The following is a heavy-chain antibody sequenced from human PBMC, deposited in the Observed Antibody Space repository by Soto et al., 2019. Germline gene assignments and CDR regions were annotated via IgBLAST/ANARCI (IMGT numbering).Heavy chain of an antibody. CDR3: AKSGQVSGRSIVVVVAATHTHFDY. V-gene: IGHV3-23*01. Sequence: GGSLRLSCAASGFTFSSYAMSWVRQAPRKGLEWVSAISGSGGSTYYADSVKGRFTISRDNSKNTLYLQMNSLRAEDTAVYYCAKSGQVSGRSIVVVVAATHTHFDYWGQGTLVTVSS. CDR1: GFTFSSYA. D-gene: IGHD2-15*01. CDR2: ISGSGGST. J-gene: IGHJ4*02.